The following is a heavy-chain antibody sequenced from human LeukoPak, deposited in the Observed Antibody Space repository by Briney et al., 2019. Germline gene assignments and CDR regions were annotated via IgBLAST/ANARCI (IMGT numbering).Heavy chain of an antibody. V-gene: IGHV1-18*01. CDR2: ISAYNGNT. D-gene: IGHD2-2*01. CDR3: ARDPSSRTKIPHFDY. CDR1: GYTFTSYG. J-gene: IGHJ4*02. Sequence: ASVKVSCKASGYTFTSYGISWVRQAPGQGLEWMGWISAYNGNTNYAQKLQGRVTMTTDTSTSTAYMELRSLRSDDTAVYYCARDPSSRTKIPHFDYWGQGPLVTVSS.